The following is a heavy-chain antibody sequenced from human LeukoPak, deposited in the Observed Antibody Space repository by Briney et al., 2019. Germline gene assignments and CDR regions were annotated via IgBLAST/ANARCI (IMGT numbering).Heavy chain of an antibody. CDR3: AKNILTMTMDYMDV. CDR1: GFNFRNYG. Sequence: GGSLRLSCAASGFNFRNYGIHWVRQAPGKGLEWVTFIQHDGTKKYYADSVKGRFTISRDNSKNTLYLQMNSLRPEDTALYYCAKNILTMTMDYMDVWGKGTTVTVSS. J-gene: IGHJ6*03. D-gene: IGHD4/OR15-4a*01. CDR2: IQHDGTKK. V-gene: IGHV3-30*02.